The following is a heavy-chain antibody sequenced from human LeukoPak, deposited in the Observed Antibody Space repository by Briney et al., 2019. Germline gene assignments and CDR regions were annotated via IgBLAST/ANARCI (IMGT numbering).Heavy chain of an antibody. CDR1: GGSINNYY. CDR3: ARLGYGSGSRYYYYYYYMDV. CDR2: INHSGST. V-gene: IGHV4-34*01. J-gene: IGHJ6*03. D-gene: IGHD3-10*01. Sequence: PSETLSLTCTVSGGSINNYYWSWIRQPPGKGLEWIGEINHSGSTNYNPSLKSRVTISVDTSKNQFSLKLSSVTAADTAVYYCARLGYGSGSRYYYYYYYMDVWGKGTTVTVSS.